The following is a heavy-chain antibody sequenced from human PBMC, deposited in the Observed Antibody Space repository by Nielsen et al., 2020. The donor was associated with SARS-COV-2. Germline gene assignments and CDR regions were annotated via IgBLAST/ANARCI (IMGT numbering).Heavy chain of an antibody. Sequence: GESLKISCAASGFTFSGYTMNWVRQAPGKGLEWVSSISSSSSQVFYADSLKGRFTISRDNAKNSLYLQMNSLRDEDTAVYYCARGEQLVPIPLDYWGQGTLVTVSS. J-gene: IGHJ4*02. CDR2: ISSSSSQV. D-gene: IGHD6-13*01. V-gene: IGHV3-21*01. CDR3: ARGEQLVPIPLDY. CDR1: GFTFSGYT.